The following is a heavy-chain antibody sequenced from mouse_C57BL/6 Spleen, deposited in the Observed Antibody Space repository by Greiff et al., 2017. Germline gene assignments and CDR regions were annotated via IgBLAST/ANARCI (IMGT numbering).Heavy chain of an antibody. CDR3: AGYDWAWFAY. D-gene: IGHD4-1*01. V-gene: IGHV7-3*01. J-gene: IGHJ3*01. CDR1: GFTFTDYY. CDR2: IRNKANGYTT. Sequence: EVKLVESGGGLVQPGGSLSLSCAASGFTFTDYYMSWVRQPPGKALEWLGFIRNKANGYTTEYSASVKGRFTISRDTSQSILYLQMNALGAAGSAAYYGAGYDWAWFAYWGQGTLVTVSA.